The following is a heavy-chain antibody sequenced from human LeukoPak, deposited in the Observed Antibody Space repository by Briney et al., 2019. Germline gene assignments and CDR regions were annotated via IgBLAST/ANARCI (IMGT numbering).Heavy chain of an antibody. CDR1: GFTFSTYA. D-gene: IGHD3-9*01. CDR3: AKDLRGSYDILTGSY. CDR2: ISGSGDNI. Sequence: GGSLRLSCAASGFTFSTYALDWVRQAPGKGLDFISGISGSGDNIYYADSVKGRFTISRDNSKNSLYLQMNSLRTEDTALYYCAKDLRGSYDILTGSYWGQGTLVTVSS. J-gene: IGHJ4*02. V-gene: IGHV3-43*02.